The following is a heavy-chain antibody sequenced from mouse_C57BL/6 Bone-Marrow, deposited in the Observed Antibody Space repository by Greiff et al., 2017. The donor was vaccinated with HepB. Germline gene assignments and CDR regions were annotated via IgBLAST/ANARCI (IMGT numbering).Heavy chain of an antibody. V-gene: IGHV1-80*01. Sequence: QVQLKQSGAELVKPGASVKISCKASGYAFSSYWMNWVKQRPGKGLEWIGQIYPGDGDTNYNGKFKGKATLTADKSSSTAYMQLSSLTSEDSAVYFCARVYYYDSSPFDGWGQGTTLTVSS. J-gene: IGHJ2*01. CDR3: ARVYYYDSSPFDG. CDR2: IYPGDGDT. D-gene: IGHD1-1*01. CDR1: GYAFSSYW.